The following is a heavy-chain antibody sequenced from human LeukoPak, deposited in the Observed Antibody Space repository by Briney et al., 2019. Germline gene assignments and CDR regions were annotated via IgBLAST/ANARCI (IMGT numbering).Heavy chain of an antibody. V-gene: IGHV3-23*01. CDR1: GFTFSSYA. Sequence: GGSLRLSCAASGFTFSSYAMSWVRQAPGKGLEWVSAIDGSGGTTYYADSVKGRFTISRDNSKNTLYLQMNSLRAEDTAVYYCAKDVNSRGGQLTTWGQGTLVTVSS. CDR3: AKDVNSRGGQLTT. J-gene: IGHJ4*02. D-gene: IGHD4-17*01. CDR2: IDGSGGTT.